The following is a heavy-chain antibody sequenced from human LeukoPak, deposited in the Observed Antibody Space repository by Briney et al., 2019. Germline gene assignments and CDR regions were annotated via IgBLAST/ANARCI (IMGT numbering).Heavy chain of an antibody. CDR3: ARMRDDNLDY. CDR1: GFTFSSYS. J-gene: IGHJ4*02. CDR2: ISSTSSYI. V-gene: IGHV3-21*01. D-gene: IGHD5-24*01. Sequence: GGSLRHSCAASGFTFSSYSINWVRPALEKGLEWVSSISSTSSYIYYIDSVKGRFTISRDNAKNSLYLQMNSLRAEDTAVYYCARMRDDNLDYWGQGTLVTVSS.